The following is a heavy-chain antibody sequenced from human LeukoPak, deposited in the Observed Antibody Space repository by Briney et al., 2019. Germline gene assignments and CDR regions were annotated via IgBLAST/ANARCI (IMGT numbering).Heavy chain of an antibody. J-gene: IGHJ4*02. CDR1: GFTFSSYG. Sequence: HSGGSLRLSCAASGFTFSSYGMHWVRQAPGKGLEWVAFIRYDGSNKYYADSVKGRFTISRDNSKNTLYLQMNSLRAEDTAVYYCAKGHFMVRGVIDYWGQGTLVTVSS. CDR3: AKGHFMVRGVIDY. D-gene: IGHD3-10*01. V-gene: IGHV3-30*02. CDR2: IRYDGSNK.